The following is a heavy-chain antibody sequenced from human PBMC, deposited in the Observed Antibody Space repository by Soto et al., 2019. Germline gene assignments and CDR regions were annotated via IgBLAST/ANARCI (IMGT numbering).Heavy chain of an antibody. Sequence: GGSLRLSCAASGFTFSSYSMNWVRQAPGKGLEWVSYISSSSSTIYYADSVKGRFTISRDNAKNSLYLQMNSLRAEDTAVYYCARFKARNDYGDYVDAFDIWGQGTMVTVSS. J-gene: IGHJ3*02. CDR1: GFTFSSYS. V-gene: IGHV3-48*01. CDR3: ARFKARNDYGDYVDAFDI. D-gene: IGHD4-17*01. CDR2: ISSSSSTI.